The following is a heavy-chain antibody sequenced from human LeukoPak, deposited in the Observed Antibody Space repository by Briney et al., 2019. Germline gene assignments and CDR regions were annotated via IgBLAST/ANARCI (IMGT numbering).Heavy chain of an antibody. D-gene: IGHD3-22*01. Sequence: SETLSLTCTVAGGSISSYYWSWVRQPPGEGMEWLGYIYYSGSTNYNPSLKSRVTISVDTSKNQFSLKLCSVTAADTAVYYCAKINYYDSSGYLPTQHWGQGTLVTVSS. CDR3: AKINYYDSSGYLPTQH. V-gene: IGHV4-59*01. J-gene: IGHJ1*01. CDR1: GGSISSYY. CDR2: IYYSGST.